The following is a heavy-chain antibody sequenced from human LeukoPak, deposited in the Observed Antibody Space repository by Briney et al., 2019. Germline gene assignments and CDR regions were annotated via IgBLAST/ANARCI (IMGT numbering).Heavy chain of an antibody. CDR1: GGSFSGYY. J-gene: IGHJ3*02. CDR3: AGGALGIYTFDI. CDR2: MHYSGAT. V-gene: IGHV4-34*01. Sequence: SETLSLTCAIYGGSFSGYYWAWIRQPPGKGLEGVGEMHYSGATNYNPSLKSRVTISGDSSRNQVSLHLTSVTAADTAIYYCAGGALGIYTFDIWGQGTFVTVSA. D-gene: IGHD1-1*01.